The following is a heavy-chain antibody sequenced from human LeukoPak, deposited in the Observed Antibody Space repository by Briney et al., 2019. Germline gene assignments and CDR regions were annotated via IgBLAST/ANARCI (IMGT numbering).Heavy chain of an antibody. D-gene: IGHD2-21*02. CDR3: ARAYMTATRHFDY. J-gene: IGHJ4*02. V-gene: IGHV1-8*03. Sequence: ASVKVSCKASGYSFTAHDINWVRQAAGQGPEWMGWMNPDTGNTGYAQRFKGRVTITTDTSTNTAYMELSSLRSEDTAVYYCARAYMTATRHFDYWGQGTLVTVSS. CDR2: MNPDTGNT. CDR1: GYSFTAHD.